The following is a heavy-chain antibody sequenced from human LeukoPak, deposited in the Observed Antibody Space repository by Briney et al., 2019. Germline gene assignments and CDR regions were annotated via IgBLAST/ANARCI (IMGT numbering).Heavy chain of an antibody. Sequence: GGSLRLSCATTGFTFSSYGMHWVRQAPGKGLEWVAVIWYDGSNKYYADSVKGRFTISRDNSKNTLYLQMNSLRAEDTAVYYCARVNRGLEGSFDYWGQGTLVTVSS. CDR3: ARVNRGLEGSFDY. J-gene: IGHJ4*02. CDR2: IWYDGSNK. CDR1: GFTFSSYG. D-gene: IGHD6-6*01. V-gene: IGHV3-33*01.